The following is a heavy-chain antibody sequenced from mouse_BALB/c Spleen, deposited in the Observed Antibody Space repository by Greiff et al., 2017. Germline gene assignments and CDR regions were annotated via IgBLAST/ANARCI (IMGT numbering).Heavy chain of an antibody. CDR1: GFTFSSYA. CDR2: ISSGGSYT. D-gene: IGHD2-3*01. CDR3: ARQDGYYKAMDY. Sequence: EVQRVESGGGLVKPGGSLKLSCAASGFTFSSYAMSWVRQTPEKRLEWVATISSGGSYTYYPDSVKGRFTISRDNAKNTLYLQMSSLRSEDTAMYYCARQDGYYKAMDYWGQGTSVTVSS. V-gene: IGHV5-9-3*01. J-gene: IGHJ4*01.